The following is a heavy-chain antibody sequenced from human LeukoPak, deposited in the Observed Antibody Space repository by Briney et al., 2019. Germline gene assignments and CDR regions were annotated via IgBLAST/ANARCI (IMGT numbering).Heavy chain of an antibody. CDR1: GGSISSGGYY. CDR3: AKSDTALVPDY. D-gene: IGHD5-18*01. CDR2: IYYSGST. V-gene: IGHV4-31*03. J-gene: IGHJ4*02. Sequence: PSQTLSLTCTVSGGSISSGGYYWSWIRQHPGKGLGWIGYIYYSGSTYYNPSLKSRVTISVDTSKNQFSLKLSSVTAADTAVYYCAKSDTALVPDYWGQGTLVTVSS.